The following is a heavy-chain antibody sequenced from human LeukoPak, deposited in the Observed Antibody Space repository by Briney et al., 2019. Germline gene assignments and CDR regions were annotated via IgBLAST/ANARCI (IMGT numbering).Heavy chain of an antibody. V-gene: IGHV4-31*03. CDR2: IYYSGST. D-gene: IGHD4-17*01. CDR3: AREFMTTVTTSFDL. J-gene: IGHJ2*01. Sequence: SETLSLTCTVSGGSISSGGYYWSWIRQHPGKGLEWIGYIYYSGSTYYNPSLKSRVTISVDTSENQFSLKLSSVTAADTAVYYCAREFMTTVTTSFDLWGRGTLVTVSS. CDR1: GGSISSGGYY.